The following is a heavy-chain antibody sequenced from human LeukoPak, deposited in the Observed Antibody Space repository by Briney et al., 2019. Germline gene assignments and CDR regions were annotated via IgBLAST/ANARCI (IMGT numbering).Heavy chain of an antibody. CDR3: ARDLATVTPWYFDY. V-gene: IGHV4-4*07. Sequence: PSETLSLTCTVSGGSISSYYWSWIRQPAGKGLEWIGRIYTSGSTNYNPSLKSRVTMSVDTSKNQFSLKLSSVTAADTAAYYCARDLATVTPWYFDYWGQGTLVTVSS. J-gene: IGHJ4*02. CDR2: IYTSGST. CDR1: GGSISSYY. D-gene: IGHD4-17*01.